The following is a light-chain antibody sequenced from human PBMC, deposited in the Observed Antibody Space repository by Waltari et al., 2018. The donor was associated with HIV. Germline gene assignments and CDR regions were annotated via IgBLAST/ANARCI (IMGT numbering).Light chain of an antibody. Sequence: QSSLPHPPSLSWSPRQSFAISCTATSSGFVGYYYFAWYQQHPNKAPKLMIYDVTKRPSGVPDRFSGSKSGNTASLTISGLQAEDEADYYCCAHAGSYTVFGGGTKVTVL. CDR1: SSGFVGYYY. J-gene: IGLJ3*02. CDR3: CAHAGSYTV. CDR2: DVT. V-gene: IGLV2-11*01.